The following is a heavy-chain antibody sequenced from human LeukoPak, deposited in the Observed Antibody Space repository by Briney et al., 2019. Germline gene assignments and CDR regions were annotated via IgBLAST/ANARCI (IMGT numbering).Heavy chain of an antibody. CDR3: ARGASMVRGVIGGGNNWFDP. Sequence: PSETLSLTCAVYGGSFSGYYWTWIRKPPGKGLEWIGEINHSGSTNYNPSLKSRVTISVDTSKNQFSLKVNSVTAADTAVYYCARGASMVRGVIGGGNNWFDPWGQGTLVTVSS. CDR2: INHSGST. CDR1: GGSFSGYY. J-gene: IGHJ5*02. D-gene: IGHD3-10*01. V-gene: IGHV4-34*01.